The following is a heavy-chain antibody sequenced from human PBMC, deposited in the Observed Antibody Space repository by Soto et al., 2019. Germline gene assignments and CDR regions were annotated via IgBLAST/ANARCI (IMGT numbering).Heavy chain of an antibody. CDR1: GFTFSSYG. CDR3: ARDGGAAAPFDY. Sequence: QVQLVESGGGVVQPGRSLRLSCAASGFTFSSYGTHWVRQAPGKGLEWVAVIWYDGSNKYYADSVKGRFTISRDNSKNTLYLQMNSLRAEDTAVYYCARDGGAAAPFDYWGQGTLVTVSS. D-gene: IGHD1-26*01. J-gene: IGHJ4*02. CDR2: IWYDGSNK. V-gene: IGHV3-33*01.